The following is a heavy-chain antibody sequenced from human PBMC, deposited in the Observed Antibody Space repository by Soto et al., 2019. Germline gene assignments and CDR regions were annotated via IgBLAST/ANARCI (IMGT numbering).Heavy chain of an antibody. V-gene: IGHV1-69*10. D-gene: IGHD3-10*01. CDR2: IIPFLGKI. J-gene: IGHJ4*02. CDR1: GYIFTGYF. Sequence: QVQLVQSGAEVKKSGASVKVSCKASGYIFTGYFIQWLRQAPGQGLEWMGGIIPFLGKINHAQIFQDRVTITADKATSTVYLELTDLISNDTAVYYCARETAHRGASGRPLLPENFDSWGQGTLVTVSS. CDR3: ARETAHRGASGRPLLPENFDS.